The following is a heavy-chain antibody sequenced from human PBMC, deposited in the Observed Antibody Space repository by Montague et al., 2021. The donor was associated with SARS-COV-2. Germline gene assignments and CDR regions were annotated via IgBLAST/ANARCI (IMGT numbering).Heavy chain of an antibody. CDR1: GFSLSTSGVG. CDR2: XYWDDDK. V-gene: IGHV2-5*02. Sequence: PALVKPTQTLTLTCTFSGFSLSTSGVGVGWIRQPPGKALEWLALXYWDDDKRYSPSLKSRLTITKDTSKNQVVLTMTNMNPVDTATYYCAHSIGIAAVSNGCRFDPWGQGTLVTVSS. D-gene: IGHD6-13*01. J-gene: IGHJ5*02. CDR3: AHSIGIAAVSNGCRFDP.